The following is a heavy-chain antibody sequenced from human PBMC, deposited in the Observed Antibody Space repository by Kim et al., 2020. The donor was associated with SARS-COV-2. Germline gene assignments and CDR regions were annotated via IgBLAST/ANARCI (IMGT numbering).Heavy chain of an antibody. D-gene: IGHD3-3*01. CDR3: ARVRSGYLCY. J-gene: IGHJ4*02. Sequence: SETLSLTCAVYGGSFSGYYWSWIRQPPGKGLEWIGEINHSGSTNYNPSLKSRVTISVDTSKNQFSLKLSSVTAADTAVYYCARVRSGYLCYWGQGTLVTVSS. CDR2: INHSGST. V-gene: IGHV4-34*01. CDR1: GGSFSGYY.